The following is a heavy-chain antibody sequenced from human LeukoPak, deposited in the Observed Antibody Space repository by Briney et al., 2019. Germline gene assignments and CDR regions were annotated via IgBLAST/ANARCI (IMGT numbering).Heavy chain of an antibody. V-gene: IGHV3-7*01. D-gene: IGHD1-26*01. J-gene: IGHJ4*02. CDR2: IKQGGSEK. Sequence: GGSLRLSCAPSGFTFTSYWMGWVRQSPVKGLEWVASIKQGGSEKHYVDSVKGRFTISRDNSKNTLYLQMNSLRTEDTAVYYCAKDRGWELLYLDYWGQGTLVTVSS. CDR1: GFTFTSYW. CDR3: AKDRGWELLYLDY.